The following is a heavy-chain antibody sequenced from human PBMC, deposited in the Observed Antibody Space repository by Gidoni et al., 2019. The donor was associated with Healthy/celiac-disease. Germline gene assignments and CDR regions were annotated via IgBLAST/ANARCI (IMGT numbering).Heavy chain of an antibody. Sequence: EVQLVESGGGLVQPGGSLRLSCAASGFTFSSYWMHWVRQAPGKGRVWVSRINSDGSSTSYADSGKGRFTISRDNAKNTLYLQMNSLRAEDTAVYYCASLDYYYDSSGHDYWGQGTLVTVSS. V-gene: IGHV3-74*01. CDR2: INSDGSST. CDR3: ASLDYYYDSSGHDY. J-gene: IGHJ4*02. D-gene: IGHD3-22*01. CDR1: GFTFSSYW.